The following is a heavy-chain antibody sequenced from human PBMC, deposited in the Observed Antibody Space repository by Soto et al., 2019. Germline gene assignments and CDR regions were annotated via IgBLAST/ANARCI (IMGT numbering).Heavy chain of an antibody. CDR2: IYWDDDK. J-gene: IGHJ4*02. V-gene: IGHV2-5*02. CDR3: AHLNWNYHFDS. D-gene: IGHD1-7*01. Sequence: GSGPTLVNPTQTLTLTCSFSGFSLSTTGVGVGWIRQPPGEALEWLALIYWDDDKRYSPSLKSRLTITKDTSKNQVVLTMTNMDPVDTATYFCAHLNWNYHFDSWGQGTLVTVSS. CDR1: GFSLSTTGVG.